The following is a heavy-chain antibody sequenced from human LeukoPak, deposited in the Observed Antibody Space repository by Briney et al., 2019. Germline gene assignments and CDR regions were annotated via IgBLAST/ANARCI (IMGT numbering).Heavy chain of an antibody. Sequence: GAPVKVSCKASGYTFTGYYMHWVRQAPGQGLEWMGWINPNSGGTNYAQKFQGRVTMTRDTSISTAYMELSRLRSDDTAVYYCARATRGYYYYMDVWGKGTTVTISS. CDR3: ARATRGYYYYMDV. CDR2: INPNSGGT. V-gene: IGHV1-2*02. CDR1: GYTFTGYY. J-gene: IGHJ6*03. D-gene: IGHD3-10*01.